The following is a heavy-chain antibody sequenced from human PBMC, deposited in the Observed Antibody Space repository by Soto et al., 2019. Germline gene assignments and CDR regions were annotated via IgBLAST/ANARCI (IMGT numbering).Heavy chain of an antibody. D-gene: IGHD6-19*01. V-gene: IGHV3-33*01. J-gene: IGHJ5*02. CDR2: IWYDGSSK. CDR3: ARDWRTRIAVAGIVAAFDP. Sequence: GGSLRLSCAASGFTFSSYGMHWVRQAPGKGLEWVAVIWYDGSSKYYADSVKGRFTISRDNSKNTLYLQMNSLRAEDTAVYYCARDWRTRIAVAGIVAAFDPWGQGTLVTVSS. CDR1: GFTFSSYG.